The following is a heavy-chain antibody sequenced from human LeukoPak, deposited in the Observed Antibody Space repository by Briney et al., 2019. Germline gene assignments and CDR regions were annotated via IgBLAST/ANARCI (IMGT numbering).Heavy chain of an antibody. CDR1: GGSFSGYY. V-gene: IGHV4-34*01. J-gene: IGHJ4*02. CDR2: INHSGST. Sequence: PSETLSLTCAVYGGSFSGYYWSWIRQPPGKGLEWIGEINHSGSTNYNPSLKSRVTISVDTSKNQFSLKLSSVTAADTAVYYCARDRRAYSSSWYEDYWGQGTLVTVSS. CDR3: ARDRRAYSSSWYEDY. D-gene: IGHD6-13*01.